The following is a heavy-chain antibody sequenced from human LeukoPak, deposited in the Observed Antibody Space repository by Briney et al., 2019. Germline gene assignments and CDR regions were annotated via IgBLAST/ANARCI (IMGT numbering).Heavy chain of an antibody. CDR2: IIPIFGTA. J-gene: IGHJ4*02. D-gene: IGHD6-6*01. V-gene: IGHV1-69*05. Sequence: ASVKVSCKASGGTFSSYAISWVRQAPGQGLEWMGGIIPIFGTANYAQKFQGRVTITTDESTSTAYMELSSLRSEDTAVYYCARDRGSSSGLDLDYWGQGTLVTVSS. CDR1: GGTFSSYA. CDR3: ARDRGSSSGLDLDY.